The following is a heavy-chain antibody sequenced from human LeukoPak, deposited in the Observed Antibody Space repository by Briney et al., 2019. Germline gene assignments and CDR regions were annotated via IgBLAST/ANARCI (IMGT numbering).Heavy chain of an antibody. Sequence: GGSLRLSCAASGFTFSDYYMSWIRQAPGKGLEWVANIKQDGSEKYYVDSVKGRFTISRDNAKSSLYLQMSSLRAEDTAVYYCARTGTTMDYWGQGTLVTVSS. CDR2: IKQDGSEK. D-gene: IGHD1-7*01. J-gene: IGHJ4*02. V-gene: IGHV3-7*01. CDR3: ARTGTTMDY. CDR1: GFTFSDYY.